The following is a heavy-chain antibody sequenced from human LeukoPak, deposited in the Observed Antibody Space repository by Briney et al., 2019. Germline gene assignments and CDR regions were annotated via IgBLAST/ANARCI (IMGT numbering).Heavy chain of an antibody. CDR2: ISSNGDNT. CDR3: VRGPGY. J-gene: IGHJ4*02. Sequence: SVRLSCSVCGFTFSTYVMHWVRQAPGEGVEYVSAISSNGDNTYYADSVKGRFTISRDNSKNTLYLQISSLRADDTAVYYCVRGPGYWGQGTLVTVSS. V-gene: IGHV3-64D*06. CDR1: GFTFSTYV.